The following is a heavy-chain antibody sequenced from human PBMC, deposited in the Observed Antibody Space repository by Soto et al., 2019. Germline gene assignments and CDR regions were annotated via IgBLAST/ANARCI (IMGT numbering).Heavy chain of an antibody. CDR2: LDYEEGER. D-gene: IGHD4-17*01. CDR1: GKRMSGFP. V-gene: IGHV1-24*01. CDR3: AAGVTTFDY. J-gene: IGHJ4*02. Sequence: VNGAWKGCGKRMSGFPMNWVRQAPGKGLEWMGSLDYEEGERNFAHRFQGRVTVTEDTSTDTAYMDLSSLKSEDTAVYYCAAGVTTFDYWGQGTLVTVSS.